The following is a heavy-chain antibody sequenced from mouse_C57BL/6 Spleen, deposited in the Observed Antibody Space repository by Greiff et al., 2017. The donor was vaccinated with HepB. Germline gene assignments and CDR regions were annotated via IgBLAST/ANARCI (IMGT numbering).Heavy chain of an antibody. CDR3: AREGSYRVDY. CDR2: ISDGGSYT. Sequence: EVKLVESGGGLVKPGGSLKLSCAASGFTFSSYAMSWVRQTPEKRLEWVATISDGGSYTYYPDNVKGRFTISRDNAKNNLYLQMSHLKSEDTAKYYCAREGSYRVDYWGQGTTLTVSS. V-gene: IGHV5-4*01. CDR1: GFTFSSYA. J-gene: IGHJ2*01. D-gene: IGHD1-1*02.